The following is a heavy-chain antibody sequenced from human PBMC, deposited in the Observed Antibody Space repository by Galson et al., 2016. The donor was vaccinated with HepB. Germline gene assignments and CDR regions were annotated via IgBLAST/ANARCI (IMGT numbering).Heavy chain of an antibody. CDR1: GFTFSGYG. D-gene: IGHD2/OR15-2a*01. CDR2: DSMDGRRK. J-gene: IGHJ4*02. V-gene: IGHV3-30*18. Sequence: SLRLSCAASGFTFSGYGMHWVRQAPGKGLEWVAADSMDGRRKFYADSVRGRFTISRDNSNNMLFPQMDSLRPDDTAVYYCAKRHEYCPPVGCSVDYWGQGTLVSVSS. CDR3: AKRHEYCPPVGCSVDY.